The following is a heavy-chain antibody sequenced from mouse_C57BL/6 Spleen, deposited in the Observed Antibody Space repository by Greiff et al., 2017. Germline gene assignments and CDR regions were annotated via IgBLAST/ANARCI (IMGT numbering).Heavy chain of an antibody. V-gene: IGHV5-9-1*02. CDR2: ISSGGDYI. J-gene: IGHJ2*01. CDR1: GFTFSSYA. Sequence: EVKLMESGEGLVKPGGSLKLSCAASGFTFSSYAMSWVRQTPEKRLEWVAYISSGGDYIYYADTVKGRFTISRDNARNTLYLQMSSLKSEDTAMYYCTRTTPHFDYWGQGTTLTVSS. CDR3: TRTTPHFDY. D-gene: IGHD1-1*01.